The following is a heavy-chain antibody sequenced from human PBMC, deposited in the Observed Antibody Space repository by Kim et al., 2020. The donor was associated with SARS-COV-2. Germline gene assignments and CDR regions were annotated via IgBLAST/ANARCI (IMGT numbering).Heavy chain of an antibody. J-gene: IGHJ4*02. V-gene: IGHV3-23*01. CDR3: AKECVAYDILTGIDH. Sequence: DSVNGRFTISRDNAKNTLDLQMNSLRAEDTAVYYCAKECVAYDILTGIDHWGQGTLVTVSS. D-gene: IGHD3-9*01.